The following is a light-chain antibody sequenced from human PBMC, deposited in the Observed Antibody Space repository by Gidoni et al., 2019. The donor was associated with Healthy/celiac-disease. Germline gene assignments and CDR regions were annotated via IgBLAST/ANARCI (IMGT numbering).Light chain of an antibody. Sequence: VLTQSPGTLSLSPGERATLSCRASQSVSSSYLAWYQQEPGQAPRLLIYCASSRATGIPDRCSGSGSGTDFTLTSSRLEPEDFAVYYCQQYGSSPPLTFGGGTKVEIK. CDR1: QSVSSSY. V-gene: IGKV3-20*01. CDR3: QQYGSSPPLT. CDR2: CAS. J-gene: IGKJ4*01.